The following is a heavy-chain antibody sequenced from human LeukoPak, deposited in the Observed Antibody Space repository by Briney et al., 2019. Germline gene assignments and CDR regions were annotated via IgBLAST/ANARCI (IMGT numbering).Heavy chain of an antibody. D-gene: IGHD2-2*01. CDR3: ARQVRYFDY. CDR2: INHSGST. J-gene: IGHJ4*02. V-gene: IGHV4-34*01. CDR1: GGSFSGYY. Sequence: SETLSLTCAVYGGSFSGYYWSWIRQPPGKGLEWIGEINHSGSTNYNPSLKSRVTISVDTTKNQFSLKLSSVTAADTAVYYCARQVRYFDYWGQGTLVTVSS.